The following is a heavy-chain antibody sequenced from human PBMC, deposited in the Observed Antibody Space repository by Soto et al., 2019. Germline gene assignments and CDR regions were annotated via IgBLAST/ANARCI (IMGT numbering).Heavy chain of an antibody. J-gene: IGHJ4*02. CDR1: GIIVSFNH. CDR3: ARERPATQAVGEGVDN. CDR2: IYVGGET. Sequence: EVQLVESGGGLVQPGGSLRLSCTVSGIIVSFNHRTWVRQAPGKGLEWVSVIYVGGETYYAYSVKGKYTVSRDNAKNIVFNGMNQLMVDEMDLCNWARERPATQAVGEGVDNWGKGTLFTVSS. V-gene: IGHV3-66*01. D-gene: IGHD3-16*01.